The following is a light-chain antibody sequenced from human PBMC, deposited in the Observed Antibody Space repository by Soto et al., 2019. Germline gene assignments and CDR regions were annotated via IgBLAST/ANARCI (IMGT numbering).Light chain of an antibody. Sequence: QSVLTQPHSVSGSPGQSVTISCTGTSSDVGGYSYVSWYQQHPGKAPQLIIYDVTERPSGVPDRFSGSKSGNTASLTISGLQAEDEADYYCSSYTSSGTRVFGTGTKVTVL. CDR2: DVT. CDR3: SSYTSSGTRV. J-gene: IGLJ1*01. CDR1: SSDVGGYSY. V-gene: IGLV2-11*01.